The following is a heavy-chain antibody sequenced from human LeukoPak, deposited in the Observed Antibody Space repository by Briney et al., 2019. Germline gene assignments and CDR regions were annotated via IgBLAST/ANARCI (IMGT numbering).Heavy chain of an antibody. CDR1: GGSISSYY. D-gene: IGHD3-16*01. CDR3: ARETSQKGAHYMDV. CDR2: IYTSGST. V-gene: IGHV4-4*07. Sequence: SETLSLTCTVSGGSISSYYWSWIRQPAGKGLEWIGRIYTSGSTNYNPSLKNRVTISVDTSKNQFSLKLSSVTAADTAVYYCARETSQKGAHYMDVWGKGTTVTISS. J-gene: IGHJ6*03.